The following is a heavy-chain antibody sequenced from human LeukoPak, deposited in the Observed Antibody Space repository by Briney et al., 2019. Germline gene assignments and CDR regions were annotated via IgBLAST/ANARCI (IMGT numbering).Heavy chain of an antibody. CDR1: GFTFSSYG. V-gene: IGHV3-30*18. Sequence: PGGSLRLSCAASGFTFSSYGMHWVRQAPGKGLGWVALISYDGGNKFYADSVRDRFTISRDNSKNTLFLQMNSLRIEDTAVYYCAKVFEVRGARRPKDYWGQGTLVIVSS. CDR2: ISYDGGNK. D-gene: IGHD3-10*01. J-gene: IGHJ4*02. CDR3: AKVFEVRGARRPKDY.